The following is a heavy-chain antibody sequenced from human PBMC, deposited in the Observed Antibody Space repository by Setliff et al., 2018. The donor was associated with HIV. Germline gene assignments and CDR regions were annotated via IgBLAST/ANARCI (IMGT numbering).Heavy chain of an antibody. J-gene: IGHJ4*02. Sequence: ASVKVSCKASADTFTNCLINWVRQAPGQGLEWMGWINTDSGTPTYAQGFTGRFVFSLDTSVSTAYLQISSLKAEDSAVYYCARRMEMTPIGYWGQGTLVTVSS. CDR1: ADTFTNCL. CDR3: ARRMEMTPIGY. CDR2: INTDSGTP. D-gene: IGHD2-15*01. V-gene: IGHV7-4-1*02.